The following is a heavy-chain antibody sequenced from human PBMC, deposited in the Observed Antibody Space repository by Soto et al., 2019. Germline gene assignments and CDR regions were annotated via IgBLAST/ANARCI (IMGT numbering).Heavy chain of an antibody. CDR2: ISSSSSYI. V-gene: IGHV3-21*01. CDR1: GFTFSSYS. CDR3: ARLVVAARTEIFDY. Sequence: PGGSLRLSCAASGFTFSSYSMNWVRQAPGKGLEWVSSISSSSSYIYYADSVKGRFTISRDNAKNSLYLQMNSLRAEDTAVYYCARLVVAARTEIFDYWGQGTLVTVSS. D-gene: IGHD2-15*01. J-gene: IGHJ4*02.